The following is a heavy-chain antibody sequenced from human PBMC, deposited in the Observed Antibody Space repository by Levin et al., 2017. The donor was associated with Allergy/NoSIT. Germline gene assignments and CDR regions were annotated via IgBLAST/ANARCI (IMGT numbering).Heavy chain of an antibody. J-gene: IGHJ4*02. CDR1: GGSISSSNW. Sequence: SETLSLTCAVSGGSISSSNWWSWVRQPPGKGLEWIGEIYHSGSTNYNPSLKSRVTISVDKSKNQFSLKLSSVTAADTAVYYCASLNKKSVHAGGSYFLDYWGQGTLVTVSS. CDR2: IYHSGST. CDR3: ASLNKKSVHAGGSYFLDY. V-gene: IGHV4-4*02. D-gene: IGHD1-26*01.